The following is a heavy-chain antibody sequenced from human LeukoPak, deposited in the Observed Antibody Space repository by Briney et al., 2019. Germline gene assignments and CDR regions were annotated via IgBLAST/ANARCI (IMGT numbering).Heavy chain of an antibody. J-gene: IGHJ4*02. D-gene: IGHD5-12*01. Sequence: SVKVSCKASGGTFTTLDISWVRQAPGHGLEWMGGIIPLFGPANHAQKFQDRVTIIADESTTTAYMELSSLRSEDTAVYYCARLGSGYDPGDFWGQGTLVTVST. CDR1: GGTFTTLD. V-gene: IGHV1-69*13. CDR2: IIPLFGPA. CDR3: ARLGSGYDPGDF.